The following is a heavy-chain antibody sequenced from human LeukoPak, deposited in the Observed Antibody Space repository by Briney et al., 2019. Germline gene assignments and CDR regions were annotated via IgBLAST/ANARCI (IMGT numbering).Heavy chain of an antibody. CDR3: AREGSGYDSVGFDY. Sequence: PSETLSLTCTVSGGSISSYYWSWIRQPPGKGLEWIGYIYYSGSTNYNPSLKSRVTISVDTSKNQFSLKLSSVTAADTAVYYCAREGSGYDSVGFDYWGQGTLVTVSS. CDR2: IYYSGST. D-gene: IGHD5-12*01. CDR1: GGSISSYY. V-gene: IGHV4-59*01. J-gene: IGHJ4*02.